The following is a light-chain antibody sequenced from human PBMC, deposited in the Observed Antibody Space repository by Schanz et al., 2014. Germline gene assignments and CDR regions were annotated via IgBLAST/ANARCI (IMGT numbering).Light chain of an antibody. Sequence: EIVMTQSPATLSVSPGERATLSCRASQSVSTNLAWYQQRPGQAPRLLIFGASIRATGIPARFSGSGSGTEFTLTISSLQSEDFAVYYCQHRNNWQWTFGQGTKVEI. V-gene: IGKV3-15*01. CDR3: QHRNNWQWT. CDR1: QSVSTN. CDR2: GAS. J-gene: IGKJ1*01.